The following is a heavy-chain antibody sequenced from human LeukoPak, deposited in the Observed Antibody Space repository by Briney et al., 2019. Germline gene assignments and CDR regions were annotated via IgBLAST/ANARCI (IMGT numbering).Heavy chain of an antibody. CDR2: ISGDGGST. V-gene: IGHV3-43*02. D-gene: IGHD3-10*02. CDR3: AAYVNLDY. J-gene: IGHJ4*02. Sequence: PGGSLRLSCAASGFTFNSYDMHWVRQPPGKGLEWVSLISGDGGSTFYADSVRGRFTISRDNSKNSLYLQMNSLRPEDTALYYCAAYVNLDYWGQGTLVTASS. CDR1: GFTFNSYD.